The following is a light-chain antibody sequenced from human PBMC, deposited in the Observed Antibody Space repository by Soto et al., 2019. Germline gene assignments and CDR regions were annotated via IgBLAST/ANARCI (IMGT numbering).Light chain of an antibody. CDR3: QQYGSSLFT. CDR2: GAS. J-gene: IGKJ5*01. V-gene: IGKV3-20*01. Sequence: EIVLTQSPGTLSLSPGERATLSCRASQSVSSSYLAWYQQKPGQAPRLLIYGASSRATGIPDRFSGSGSGTDFTLTISSLQPEDFAVYYCQQYGSSLFTFGHGTRLEMK. CDR1: QSVSSSY.